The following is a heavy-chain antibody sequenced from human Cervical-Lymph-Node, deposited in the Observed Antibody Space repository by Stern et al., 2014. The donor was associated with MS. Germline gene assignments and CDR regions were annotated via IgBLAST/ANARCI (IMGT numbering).Heavy chain of an antibody. J-gene: IGHJ4*02. CDR2: IYPGDSET. CDR1: GFKFSIYW. V-gene: IGHV5-51*01. D-gene: IGHD1-14*01. CDR3: ARQTTAWASDV. Sequence: EQMVQSGAELIRPGESLKISCKGSGFKFSIYWIAWVRQMTGKGLERMGIIYPGDSETRYSPSFQGQVTMSADKSTSTAYLQWSSLNASDTAMYFCARQTTAWASDVWGQGTLVTVSS.